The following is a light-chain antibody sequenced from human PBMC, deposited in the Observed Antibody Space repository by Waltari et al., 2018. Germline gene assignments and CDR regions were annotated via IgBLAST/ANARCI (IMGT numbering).Light chain of an antibody. CDR3: QQYSTFWWT. CDR2: KAS. V-gene: IGKV1-5*03. J-gene: IGKJ1*01. Sequence: DIQMTQSPSTLSASVGDRVTITCRASRNINKWLAWYQQKPGKAPMLLIYKASSLQSGVKSRFSGSGAGTEFTLTISSLQPDDLATYYCQQYSTFWWTFGQGTKVEI. CDR1: RNINKW.